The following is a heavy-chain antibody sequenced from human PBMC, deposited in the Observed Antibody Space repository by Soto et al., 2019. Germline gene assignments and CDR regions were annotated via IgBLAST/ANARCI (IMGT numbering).Heavy chain of an antibody. Sequence: EVQLVESGGGLVKPGGSLRLSCAASGFTFSSYSMNWVRQAPGKGLEWVSSISSSTSYIYYADSVKGRFTISRDNAKKSPYLQMNRLRAEETGLYYWARVGDFYGPFFHFGMDVLGQGTTVTVSS. V-gene: IGHV3-21*01. CDR3: ARVGDFYGPFFHFGMDV. J-gene: IGHJ6*02. CDR2: ISSSTSYI. D-gene: IGHD3-10*01. CDR1: GFTFSSYS.